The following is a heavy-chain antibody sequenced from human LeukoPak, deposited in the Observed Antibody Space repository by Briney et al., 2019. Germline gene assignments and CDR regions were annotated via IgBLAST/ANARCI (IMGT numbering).Heavy chain of an antibody. CDR3: ARDYGHSYGYLYYYYYYMDV. Sequence: PSETLSLTCTVSGGSISSYYWSWIRQPAGKGLEWIGRIYTSGSTNYNPSLKSRVTMSVDTSKNQFSLTLSSVTAADTAVYYCARDYGHSYGYLYYYYYYMDVWGKGTTVTVSS. D-gene: IGHD5-18*01. CDR1: GGSISSYY. J-gene: IGHJ6*03. CDR2: IYTSGST. V-gene: IGHV4-4*07.